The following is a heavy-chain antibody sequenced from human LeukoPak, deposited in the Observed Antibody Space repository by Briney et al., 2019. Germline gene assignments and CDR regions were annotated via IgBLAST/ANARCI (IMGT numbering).Heavy chain of an antibody. Sequence: ASVKVSCKASGYTFTSYGISWVRQAPGQGLEWMGWISAYNGNTNYAQKLQGRVTMTTDTSTSTAYMELRSLRSDDTAVYYCAREVSRYAILTGYTYYYYYGMDVWGQGTTVTVSS. V-gene: IGHV1-18*01. CDR2: ISAYNGNT. D-gene: IGHD3-9*01. CDR1: GYTFTSYG. J-gene: IGHJ6*02. CDR3: AREVSRYAILTGYTYYYYYGMDV.